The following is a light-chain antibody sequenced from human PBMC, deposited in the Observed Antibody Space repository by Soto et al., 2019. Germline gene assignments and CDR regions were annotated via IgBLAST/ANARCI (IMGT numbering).Light chain of an antibody. CDR3: QQRSNWPPRT. CDR2: DAS. CDR1: QSVSSY. J-gene: IGKJ1*01. V-gene: IGKV3-11*01. Sequence: EIVLTQSPATLSLSPGERATLSCRASQSVSSYLAWYQQKPGQAPRLLIYDASNRATGIPARFSGSGSGTDFTLTISSLGPEDFAVDYCQQRSNWPPRTFGQGTKVEIK.